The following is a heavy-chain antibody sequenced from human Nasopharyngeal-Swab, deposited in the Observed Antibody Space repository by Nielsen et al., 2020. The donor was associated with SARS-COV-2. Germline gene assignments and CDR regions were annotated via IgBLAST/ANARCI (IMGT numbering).Heavy chain of an antibody. D-gene: IGHD6-13*01. V-gene: IGHV1-18*01. Sequence: ASVKVSCKASGYTFNTYAITWVRQAPGQGLEWMGLIRVYTGDTHYAQNLQGRVTMTTDTSTNTAYMELRGLRSDDTAVYYCARGRRPSEPGIGLRAQLKYYCDYWGPGTLVTVSS. J-gene: IGHJ4*02. CDR1: GYTFNTYA. CDR2: IRVYTGDT. CDR3: ARGRRPSEPGIGLRAQLKYYCDY.